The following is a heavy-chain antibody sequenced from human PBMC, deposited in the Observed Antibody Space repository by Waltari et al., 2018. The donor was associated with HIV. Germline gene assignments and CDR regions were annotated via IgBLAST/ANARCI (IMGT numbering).Heavy chain of an antibody. CDR1: GFSFGDSA. CDR2: IRSKAYGGTT. J-gene: IGHJ4*02. D-gene: IGHD4-17*01. V-gene: IGHV3-49*03. Sequence: EVQLGESGGGLVQPGRSLRLSCATSGFSFGDSALSWFRQAPGKGRAWVGLIRSKAYGGTTQYAASVKGRFTISRDDSKSIAYLQMNSLKTEDTALYYCTRGTFTVTYYFDYWGRGTLVTVSS. CDR3: TRGTFTVTYYFDY.